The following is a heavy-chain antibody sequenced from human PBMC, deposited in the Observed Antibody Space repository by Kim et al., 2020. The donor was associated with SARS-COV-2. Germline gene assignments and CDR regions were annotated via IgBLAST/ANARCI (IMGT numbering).Heavy chain of an antibody. Sequence: SNPSLKRRVTISVDTSKNQFSLKLSSVTAADTAVYYCARGGWWLWSAFDYWGQGTLVTVSS. D-gene: IGHD5-18*01. J-gene: IGHJ4*02. V-gene: IGHV4-34*01. CDR3: ARGGWWLWSAFDY.